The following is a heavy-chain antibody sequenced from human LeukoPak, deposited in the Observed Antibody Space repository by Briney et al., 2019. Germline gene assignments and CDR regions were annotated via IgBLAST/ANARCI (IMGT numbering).Heavy chain of an antibody. V-gene: IGHV3-30*18. J-gene: IGHJ4*02. CDR3: AKGGIVGANDY. CDR2: ISYDGSNK. D-gene: IGHD1-26*01. Sequence: GGSLRLSCAASGFAFSSYGMHWVRQAPGKGLEWVAVISYDGSNKYYADSVKGRFTISRDNSKNTLYLQMNSLRAEDTAVYYCAKGGIVGANDYWGQGTLVTVSS. CDR1: GFAFSSYG.